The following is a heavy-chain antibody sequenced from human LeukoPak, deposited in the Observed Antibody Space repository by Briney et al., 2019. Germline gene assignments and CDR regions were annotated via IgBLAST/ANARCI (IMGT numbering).Heavy chain of an antibody. V-gene: IGHV3-23*01. D-gene: IGHD2-21*01. CDR3: AKDWALGGKTVIRYYFDY. CDR1: GFIFNTCA. Sequence: GGSLRLSCAASGFIFNTCAMTWVRQAPGKGLEWVSGISDSGTNTYYADSVKGRFTISRDNSKNTLYLQMNSLRAEDTAVYYCAKDWALGGKTVIRYYFDYWGQGTLVTVSS. J-gene: IGHJ4*02. CDR2: ISDSGTNT.